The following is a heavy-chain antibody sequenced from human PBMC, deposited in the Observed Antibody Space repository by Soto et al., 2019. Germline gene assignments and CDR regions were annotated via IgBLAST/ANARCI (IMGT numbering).Heavy chain of an antibody. CDR2: ISYDGSNK. CDR3: ARDGFNIVATIEPNWFDP. CDR1: GFTFSSYA. J-gene: IGHJ5*02. Sequence: QVQLVESGGGVVQPGRSLRLSCAASGFTFSSYAMHWVRQAPGKGLEWVAVISYDGSNKYYADSVKGRFTISRDNSKNTLYLQMNSLRAEDTAVYYCARDGFNIVATIEPNWFDPWGQGTLVTVSS. V-gene: IGHV3-30-3*01. D-gene: IGHD5-12*01.